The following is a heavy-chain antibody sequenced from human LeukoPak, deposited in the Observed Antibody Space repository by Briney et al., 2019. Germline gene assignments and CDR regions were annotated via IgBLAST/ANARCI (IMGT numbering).Heavy chain of an antibody. CDR2: IIPIFGTA. Sequence: SVKVSCKASGGTFSSYAISWVRQAPGQGLEWMGGIIPIFGTANYAQKFQGRVTITADESTSTAYMELSSLRSEDTAVYYCAVWFGELLPFDYWGQGTLVTVSS. CDR1: GGTFSSYA. CDR3: AVWFGELLPFDY. V-gene: IGHV1-69*13. D-gene: IGHD3-10*01. J-gene: IGHJ4*02.